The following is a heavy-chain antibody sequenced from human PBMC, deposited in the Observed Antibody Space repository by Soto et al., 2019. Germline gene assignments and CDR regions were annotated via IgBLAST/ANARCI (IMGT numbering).Heavy chain of an antibody. V-gene: IGHV1-18*01. J-gene: IGHJ6*02. Sequence: GASVKVSCKASGYTFTSYGISWVRQAPGQGLEWMGWISAYNGNTYYADSVKGRFTISRDNSKNTLYLQMNSLRAEDTAVYYCAKGGRGNSGYYYYGMDVWGQGTTVTVSS. CDR1: GYTFTSYG. D-gene: IGHD3-16*01. CDR2: ISAYNGNT. CDR3: AKGGRGNSGYYYYGMDV.